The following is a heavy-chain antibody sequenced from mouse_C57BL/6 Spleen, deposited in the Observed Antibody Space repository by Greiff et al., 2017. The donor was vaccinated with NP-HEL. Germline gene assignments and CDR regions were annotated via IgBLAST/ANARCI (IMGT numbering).Heavy chain of an antibody. J-gene: IGHJ2*01. Sequence: VQLQQSGPELVKPGASVKISCKASGYAFSSSWMNWVKQRPGKGLEWIGRIYPGDGDTNYNGKFKGKATLTADKSSSTAYMQLSSLTSEDSAVYFCATYGNYEGDYWGQGTTLTVSS. V-gene: IGHV1-82*01. CDR3: ATYGNYEGDY. CDR2: IYPGDGDT. CDR1: GYAFSSSW. D-gene: IGHD2-1*01.